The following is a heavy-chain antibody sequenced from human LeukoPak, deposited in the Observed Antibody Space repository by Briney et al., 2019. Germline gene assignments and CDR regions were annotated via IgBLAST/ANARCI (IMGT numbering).Heavy chain of an antibody. CDR2: IIPIFGTA. CDR1: GGTFSSYA. CDR3: ARLVVVVPADTDAFNI. J-gene: IGHJ3*02. Sequence: SVKVSCKASGGTFSSYAISWVRQAPGQGLEWMGGIIPIFGTANYAQKFQGRVTITTDESTSTAYMELSSLRSDDTAVYYCARLVVVVPADTDAFNIWGQGTMVTVSS. V-gene: IGHV1-69*05. D-gene: IGHD2-2*01.